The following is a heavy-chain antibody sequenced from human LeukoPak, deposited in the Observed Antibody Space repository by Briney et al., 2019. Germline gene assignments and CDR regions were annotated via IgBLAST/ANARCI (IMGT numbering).Heavy chain of an antibody. Sequence: ASVKVSCKASGYTFTGYYMHWVRQAPGQGLEWMGWINPNSGGTNYAQKFQGRVTMTRDTSISTAYMELSRLRSDDTAVYYCARARVAAAGIFVYWGQGTLVTVSS. CDR3: ARARVAAAGIFVY. CDR1: GYTFTGYY. V-gene: IGHV1-2*02. CDR2: INPNSGGT. D-gene: IGHD6-13*01. J-gene: IGHJ4*02.